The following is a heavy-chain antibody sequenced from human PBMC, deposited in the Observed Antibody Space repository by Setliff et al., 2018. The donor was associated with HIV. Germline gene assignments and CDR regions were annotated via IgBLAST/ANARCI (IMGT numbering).Heavy chain of an antibody. V-gene: IGHV3-48*01. CDR1: GFTFSTYS. J-gene: IGHJ3*02. Sequence: PGGSLSLSCAASGFTFSTYSMDWVRQAPGKGLEWVSYISSSSSSIYYADSVKGRFTISRDNAKNSLYLQMNSLRVEDTAVYYCARASNSFDIWGQGTMVTVSS. CDR3: ARASNSFDI. CDR2: ISSSSSSI.